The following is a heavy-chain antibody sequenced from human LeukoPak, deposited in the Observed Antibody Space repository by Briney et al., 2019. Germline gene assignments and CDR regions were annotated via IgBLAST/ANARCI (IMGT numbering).Heavy chain of an antibody. V-gene: IGHV4-59*12. D-gene: IGHD1-14*01. CDR3: ARDWDRSAAGSLFYGMDV. Sequence: SETLSLTCTVSGGSISSYYWSWIRQPPGKGLEWIGYIYYSGSTNYNPSLKSRVTISVDTSKNQFSLKLSSVSAADTAVYFCARDWDRSAAGSLFYGMDVWGQGATVTVSS. CDR2: IYYSGST. J-gene: IGHJ6*02. CDR1: GGSISSYY.